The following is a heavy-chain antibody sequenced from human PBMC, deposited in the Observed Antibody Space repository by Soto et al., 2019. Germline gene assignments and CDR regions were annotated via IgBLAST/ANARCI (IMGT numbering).Heavy chain of an antibody. CDR3: ARWGCSGSNCNLNQRSFDL. CDR2: IWYDGSNK. Sequence: SLRLSCAASGFIFNEYCMHWVRQAPGKGLEWVAVIWYDGSNKYYADSVRGRFTFSRDNSRNTMSLQMNSLRVEDTAIYYCARWGCSGSNCNLNQRSFDLWGQGTLVTVS. V-gene: IGHV3-33*01. D-gene: IGHD2-15*01. J-gene: IGHJ4*02. CDR1: GFIFNEYC.